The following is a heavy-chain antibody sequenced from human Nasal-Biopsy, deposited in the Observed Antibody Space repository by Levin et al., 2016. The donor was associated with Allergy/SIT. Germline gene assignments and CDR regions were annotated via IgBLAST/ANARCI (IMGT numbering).Heavy chain of an antibody. CDR3: TRPKAAAAGTTYAY. CDR1: GYDFIAYY. D-gene: IGHD6-13*01. CDR2: INPYTRDT. Sequence: ASVKVSCKTSGYDFIAYYIHWVRQTPGQGPEWMGWINPYTRDTNYAQNFQGRLTMTTDTSSRTAYMELTTLNSDDTAMYFCTRPKAAAAGTTYAYWGQGTMITVSS. V-gene: IGHV1-2*02. J-gene: IGHJ4*02.